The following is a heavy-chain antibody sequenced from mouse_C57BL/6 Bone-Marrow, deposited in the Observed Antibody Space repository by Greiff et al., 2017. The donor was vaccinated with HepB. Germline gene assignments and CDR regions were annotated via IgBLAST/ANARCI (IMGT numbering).Heavy chain of an antibody. CDR1: GYTFTDYY. D-gene: IGHD2-3*01. Sequence: QVQLKQSGAELVRPGASVKLSCKASGYTFTDYYINWVKQRPGQGLEWIARIYPGSGNTYYNEKFKGKATLTAEKSSSTAYMQLSSLTSEDSAVYFCARGVYDGLYYYAMDYWGQGTSVTVSS. CDR2: IYPGSGNT. J-gene: IGHJ4*01. V-gene: IGHV1-76*01. CDR3: ARGVYDGLYYYAMDY.